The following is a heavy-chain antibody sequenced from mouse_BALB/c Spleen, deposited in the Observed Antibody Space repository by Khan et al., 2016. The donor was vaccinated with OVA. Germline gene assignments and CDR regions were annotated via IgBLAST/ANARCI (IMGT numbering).Heavy chain of an antibody. J-gene: IGHJ3*01. CDR2: INPSTDYT. D-gene: IGHD1-1*01. CDR1: GYTFTSYW. Sequence: VQLQQSGAELAKPGASVKMSCKASGYTFTSYWMHWVKQRPGQGLEWIGYINPSTDYTEYNQKFTDKATLTVDKSSSTAYMQLTSLTSEGSAVYYCVNDCSSYALITYWGQGTLVTVSA. CDR3: VNDCSSYALITY. V-gene: IGHV1-7*01.